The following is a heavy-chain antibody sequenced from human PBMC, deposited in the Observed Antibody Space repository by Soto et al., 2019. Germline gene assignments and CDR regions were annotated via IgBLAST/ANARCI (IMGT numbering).Heavy chain of an antibody. V-gene: IGHV4-59*01. D-gene: IGHD3-22*01. CDR3: ASSAPDYYYDSSGSDN. J-gene: IGHJ1*01. CDR1: GGSISGYY. CDR2: IYYSGST. Sequence: SETLSLTCTVSGGSISGYYWSWIRQPPGKGLEWIGNIYYSGSTNYKPSLKSRVTISVDTSKNQFSLKLSSVTAADTAVYYCASSAPDYYYDSSGSDNWGQSALVTVSS.